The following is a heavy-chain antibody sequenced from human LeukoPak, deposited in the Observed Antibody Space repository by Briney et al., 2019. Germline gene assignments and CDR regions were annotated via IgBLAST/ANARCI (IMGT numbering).Heavy chain of an antibody. V-gene: IGHV3-30*02. CDR2: IRYDGSNK. D-gene: IGHD3-16*01. CDR1: GFTFSSYG. J-gene: IGHJ4*02. CDR3: ARDGGYVEGYYFDY. Sequence: GGSLRLSCAASGFTFSSYGMHWVRQAPGKGLEWVAFIRYDGSNKYYADSVKGRFTISRDNSKNTLYLQMNSLRAEDTAVYYCARDGGYVEGYYFDYWGQGTLVTVSS.